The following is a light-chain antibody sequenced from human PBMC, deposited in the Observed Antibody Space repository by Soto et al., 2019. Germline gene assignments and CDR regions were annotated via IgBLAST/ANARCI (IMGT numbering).Light chain of an antibody. V-gene: IGLV2-14*04. J-gene: IGLJ1*01. CDR1: SSDVGGYNY. Sequence: TSSDVGGYNYVSWYQQHPVKAPKLMIYDVTNRPSGVSDRFSGSKSGNTASLTISGLQAEDEADYYCSSYPSSRTPYAFGTVTKVTVL. CDR2: DVT. CDR3: SSYPSSRTPYA.